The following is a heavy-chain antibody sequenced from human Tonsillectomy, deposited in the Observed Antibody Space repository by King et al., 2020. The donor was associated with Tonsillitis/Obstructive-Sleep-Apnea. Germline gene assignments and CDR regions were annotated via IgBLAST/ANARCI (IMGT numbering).Heavy chain of an antibody. J-gene: IGHJ5*02. CDR1: GFTFSTYA. V-gene: IGHV3-23*04. D-gene: IGHD6-19*01. CDR3: AKDFAAVTGDPGS. Sequence: VQLVESGGGLVQPGGSLRLSCVASGFTFSTYAMTWVRPAPGKGPEWVSGISGSNGGTYYADSVTGRFTISRDNSKNTLYLQMNSLRADDTALYYCAKDFAAVTGDPGSWGQGTLVTVSS. CDR2: ISGSNGGT.